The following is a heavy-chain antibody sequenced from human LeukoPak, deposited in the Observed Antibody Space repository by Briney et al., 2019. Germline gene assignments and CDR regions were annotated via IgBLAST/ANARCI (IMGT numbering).Heavy chain of an antibody. CDR1: GFIFHDYA. J-gene: IGHJ6*03. V-gene: IGHV3-9*01. Sequence: GRSLRLSCAASGFIFHDYAMHWVRQAPGKGLEWVPSVSWNRDIIAYADSVRGRFTISRDSDQNSLYLEMTSLRVEDTALYYCVKSGGYYYMDAWGKGTTVIVSS. CDR3: VKSGGYYYMDA. CDR2: VSWNRDII. D-gene: IGHD2-15*01.